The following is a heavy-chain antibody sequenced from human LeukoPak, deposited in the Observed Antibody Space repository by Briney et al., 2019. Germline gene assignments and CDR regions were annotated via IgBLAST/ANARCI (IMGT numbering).Heavy chain of an antibody. CDR2: SSSSGSTM. D-gene: IGHD3/OR15-3a*01. V-gene: IGHV3-11*01. CDR1: GFTLSDYY. Sequence: PGGSLRLSCAASGFTLSDYYMSWIRQAPGKGLEWVSYSSSSGSTMYYADSVKGRFAISRDNAKNSLYLQMNSLRADDTAVYYCARRRDFIDFWGRGTLVTVSS. J-gene: IGHJ4*02. CDR3: ARRRDFIDF.